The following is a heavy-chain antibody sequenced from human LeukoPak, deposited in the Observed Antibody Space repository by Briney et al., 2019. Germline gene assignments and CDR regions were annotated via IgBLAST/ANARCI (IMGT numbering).Heavy chain of an antibody. CDR3: AREGEYPDY. CDR1: GYTFTSYA. V-gene: IGHV1-3*01. Sequence: VKVSCKASGYTFTSYAIQWVRQAPGQRLEWMGWINAGHGNTKYSQNFQGRVAITRDTSASTAYMELSSLRSEDTAVYYCAREGEYPDYWGQGTLVTVSS. J-gene: IGHJ4*02. CDR2: INAGHGNT. D-gene: IGHD3-10*01.